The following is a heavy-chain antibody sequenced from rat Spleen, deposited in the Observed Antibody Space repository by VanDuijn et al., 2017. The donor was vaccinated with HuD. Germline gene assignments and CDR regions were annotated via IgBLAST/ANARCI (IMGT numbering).Heavy chain of an antibody. CDR3: ARLRYNPFDY. CDR2: ISPRGGST. CDR1: GFTFSNYG. V-gene: IGHV5-19*01. D-gene: IGHD1-5*01. Sequence: EAQLVESGGGLVQPGRSLKLSCAASGFTFSNYGMHWIRQAPTKGLEWVASISPRGGSTYYRDSVKGRLTISRDNAKSTLYLQMDSLRSEDTATYYCARLRYNPFDYWGQGVMVTVSS. J-gene: IGHJ2*01.